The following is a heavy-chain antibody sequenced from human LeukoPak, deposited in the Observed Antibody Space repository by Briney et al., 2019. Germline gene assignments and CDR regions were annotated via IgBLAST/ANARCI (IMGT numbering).Heavy chain of an antibody. CDR1: GGSFSGYY. V-gene: IGHV4-34*01. D-gene: IGHD5-18*01. CDR2: INHSGST. Sequence: SETLSLTCAVYGGSFSGYYWSRIRQPPGKGLEWIGEINHSGSTNYNPSLKSRVTISIDTSKTQFSLRLSSVTAADTAVYYCARENDRYGRIDYWGQGTQVTVSS. CDR3: ARENDRYGRIDY. J-gene: IGHJ4*02.